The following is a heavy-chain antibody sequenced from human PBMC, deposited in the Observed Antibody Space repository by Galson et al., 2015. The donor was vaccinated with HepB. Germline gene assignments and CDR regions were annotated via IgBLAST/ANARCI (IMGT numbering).Heavy chain of an antibody. J-gene: IGHJ4*02. V-gene: IGHV1-69*02. Sequence: SVKVSCKASGGTFSSYTLDWVRQAPGQGLEWMGRIIPLLGITNYAQKVRGRVSITADKSTSTAYMELSSLRSEDTAVYFCARGRLDIVATTHYYDYWGQGTLVTVSS. CDR1: GGTFSSYT. CDR2: IIPLLGIT. D-gene: IGHD5-12*01. CDR3: ARGRLDIVATTHYYDY.